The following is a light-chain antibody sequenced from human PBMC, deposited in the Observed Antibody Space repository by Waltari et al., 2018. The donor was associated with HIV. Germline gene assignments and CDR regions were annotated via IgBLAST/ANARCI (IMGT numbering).Light chain of an antibody. CDR3: QQYNNWPRT. J-gene: IGKJ2*01. V-gene: IGKV3-15*01. Sequence: EIVMTQSPATLSVSPGERATLSCRASQSVSSNLAWYQQKPGQAPRPLIYGASTRATGIPARFSGSGSGTEFTIPISSLQSEDFAVYYCQQYNNWPRTFGQGTKLEIK. CDR2: GAS. CDR1: QSVSSN.